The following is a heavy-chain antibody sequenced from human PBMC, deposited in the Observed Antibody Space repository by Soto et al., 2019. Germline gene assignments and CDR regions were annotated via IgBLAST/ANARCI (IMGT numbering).Heavy chain of an antibody. D-gene: IGHD2-21*01. CDR1: GFTFTNSA. Sequence: QVQVVQSGPEVRNPGTSVKVSCKTSGFTFTNSAVQWVRQARGQRLEWIGWIGVRNGDTNYLQNLQGRVTITRDTATGTAYMELSGLRSEDTAMYYCAAEICSGGDCCHFDYWGQGTLVTVSS. CDR3: AAEICSGGDCCHFDY. CDR2: IGVRNGDT. V-gene: IGHV1-58*01. J-gene: IGHJ4*02.